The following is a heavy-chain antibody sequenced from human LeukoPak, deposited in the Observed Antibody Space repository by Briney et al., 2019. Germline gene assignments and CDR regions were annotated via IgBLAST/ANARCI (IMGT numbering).Heavy chain of an antibody. CDR3: ANTIRSSSWYFDY. D-gene: IGHD6-13*01. CDR2: INPNSGGT. J-gene: IGHJ4*02. V-gene: IGHV1-2*02. CDR1: GYTFTGYY. Sequence: ASVKVSCKASGYTFTGYYMHWVLQAPGQGLEWMGWINPNSGGTNYAQKSQSRVTMTRDTSISTAYMELSSLRSEDTAVYYCANTIRSSSWYFDYWGQGTLVTVSS.